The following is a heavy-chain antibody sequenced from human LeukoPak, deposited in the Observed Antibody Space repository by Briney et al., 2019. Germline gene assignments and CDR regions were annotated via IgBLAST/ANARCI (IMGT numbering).Heavy chain of an antibody. V-gene: IGHV1-8*03. J-gene: IGHJ4*02. D-gene: IGHD3-10*01. CDR3: ARVIWFGESAFFDY. CDR2: MNPNSGNT. Sequence: ASVKVSCKASGYTFTSYDINWVRQATGQGLEWMGWMNPNSGNTGYAQKFQGRVTITRNTSISTAYMELSSLRSEDTAVYYCARVIWFGESAFFDYWGQGTLVTVSS. CDR1: GYTFTSYD.